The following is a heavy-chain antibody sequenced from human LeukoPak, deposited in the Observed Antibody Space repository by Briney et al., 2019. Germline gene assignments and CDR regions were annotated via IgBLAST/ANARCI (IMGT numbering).Heavy chain of an antibody. Sequence: ASVKVSCEASGYTFTSYGITWVRQAPGQGLEWMGWISAFNGNTNYAQKFQDRVTMTTDKSTSTTYMELRSLRSDDTAVYYCARERFAVAGANWVYWGQGTLVTVSS. J-gene: IGHJ4*02. CDR3: ARERFAVAGANWVY. CDR1: GYTFTSYG. D-gene: IGHD6-19*01. CDR2: ISAFNGNT. V-gene: IGHV1-18*01.